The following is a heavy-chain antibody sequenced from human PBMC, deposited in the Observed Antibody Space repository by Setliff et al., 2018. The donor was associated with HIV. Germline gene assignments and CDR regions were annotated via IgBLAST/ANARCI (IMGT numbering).Heavy chain of an antibody. V-gene: IGHV1-69*04. CDR2: IIPMFGIA. J-gene: IGHJ4*02. Sequence: GASVKVSCKASGYTFTSYAMHWVRQAPGQGLEWMGRIIPMFGIANNAPKFQGRVTITADKSTSTSYMELSSLRSEDTAVYYCARLPTTAVYYFDFWGQGTLVTVSS. D-gene: IGHD1-1*01. CDR1: GYTFTSYA. CDR3: ARLPTTAVYYFDF.